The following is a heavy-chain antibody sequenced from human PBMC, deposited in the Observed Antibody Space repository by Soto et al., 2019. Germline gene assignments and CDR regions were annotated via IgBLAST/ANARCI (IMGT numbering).Heavy chain of an antibody. D-gene: IGHD3-9*01. J-gene: IGHJ4*02. Sequence: QVQLQQWGAGLLKPSETLSLTCAVYGGSFSGYYWSWIRQPPGKGLEWIGEINHSGSTNYNPSLKSRVTISVDTSKNLFSLKLSSVTAADTAVYYCARGSRLKDYYDILTGYTYYFDYWGQGTLVTVSS. CDR3: ARGSRLKDYYDILTGYTYYFDY. V-gene: IGHV4-34*01. CDR1: GGSFSGYY. CDR2: INHSGST.